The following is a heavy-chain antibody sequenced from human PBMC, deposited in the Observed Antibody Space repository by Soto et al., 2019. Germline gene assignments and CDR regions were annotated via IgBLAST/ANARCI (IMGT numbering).Heavy chain of an antibody. CDR1: GGSISSGDYY. J-gene: IGHJ4*02. CDR2: IYYSGST. D-gene: IGHD3-10*01. Sequence: SETLSLICTVSGGSISSGDYYWSWIRQPPGKGLEWIGYIYYSGSTYYNPSLKSRVTISVDTSKNQFSLKLSSVTAADTAVYYCASSMVSGGHIDYWGQGTLVTVSS. V-gene: IGHV4-30-4*01. CDR3: ASSMVSGGHIDY.